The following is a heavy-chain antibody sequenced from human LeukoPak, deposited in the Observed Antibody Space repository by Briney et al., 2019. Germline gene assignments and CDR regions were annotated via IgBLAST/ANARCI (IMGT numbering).Heavy chain of an antibody. CDR2: IYYSGST. J-gene: IGHJ4*02. CDR1: GGSISSYY. Sequence: PSETLSLTCTVSGGSISSYYWSWIRQPPGKGLEWIGYIYYSGSTNYNPSLKSRVTISVDTSKNQFSLKLSSVTAADTAVYYCARDVRDSSSSDYWGQGTLVTVSS. V-gene: IGHV4-59*01. D-gene: IGHD6-6*01. CDR3: ARDVRDSSSSDY.